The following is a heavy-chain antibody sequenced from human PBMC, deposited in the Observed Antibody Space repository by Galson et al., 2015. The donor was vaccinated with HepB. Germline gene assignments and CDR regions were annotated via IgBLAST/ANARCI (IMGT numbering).Heavy chain of an antibody. CDR2: ISWNSGSI. D-gene: IGHD6-13*01. J-gene: IGHJ5*02. CDR3: AKAPSSSWPGWFDP. Sequence: SLRLSCAASGFTFDDYAMHWVRQAPGKGLEWVSGISWNSGSIGYADSVKGRFTISRDNAKNSLYLQMNSLRAEDTALYYCAKAPSSSWPGWFDPWGQGALVTVSS. V-gene: IGHV3-9*01. CDR1: GFTFDDYA.